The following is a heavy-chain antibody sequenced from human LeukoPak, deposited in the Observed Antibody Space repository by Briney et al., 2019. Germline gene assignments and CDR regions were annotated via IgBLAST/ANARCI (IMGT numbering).Heavy chain of an antibody. Sequence: GGSLRLSCAASGFTFSSNAMSWVRQAPGKGLEWVSAISGSGGSTYYADSVKGRFTISRDNSKNTLYLQMNSLRAEDTAVYYCAKASTVTTRGDAFDIWGQGTMVTVSS. CDR3: AKASTVTTRGDAFDI. J-gene: IGHJ3*02. CDR2: ISGSGGST. CDR1: GFTFSSNA. V-gene: IGHV3-23*01. D-gene: IGHD4-17*01.